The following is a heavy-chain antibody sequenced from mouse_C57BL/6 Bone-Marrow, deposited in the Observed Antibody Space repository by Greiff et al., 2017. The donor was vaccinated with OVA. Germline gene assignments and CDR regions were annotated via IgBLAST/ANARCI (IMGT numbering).Heavy chain of an antibody. CDR3: ARDPVVARGYWYFDV. CDR2: IDPSDSYT. CDR1: GYTFTSYW. Sequence: VQLQQPGAELVKPGASVKLSCKASGYTFTSYWMQWVKQRPGQGLEWIGEIDPSDSYTNYNQKFKGKATLTVDPSSSTAYMQLSSLTSEDSAVYYCARDPVVARGYWYFDVWGTGTTVTVSS. V-gene: IGHV1-50*01. D-gene: IGHD1-1*01. J-gene: IGHJ1*03.